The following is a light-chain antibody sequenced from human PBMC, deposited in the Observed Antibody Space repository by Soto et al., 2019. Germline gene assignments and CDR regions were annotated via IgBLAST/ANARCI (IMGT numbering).Light chain of an antibody. Sequence: EIVLTQSPATLSLSPGERATLSCRASQSVSSYLAWYQQKPGQAPRLLIYDASNRATGIPARFSGSGSGTDLTLTISILDPEDFAVYYCQQRSNWPPRFTFGPGTKVDIK. CDR2: DAS. J-gene: IGKJ3*01. V-gene: IGKV3-11*01. CDR1: QSVSSY. CDR3: QQRSNWPPRFT.